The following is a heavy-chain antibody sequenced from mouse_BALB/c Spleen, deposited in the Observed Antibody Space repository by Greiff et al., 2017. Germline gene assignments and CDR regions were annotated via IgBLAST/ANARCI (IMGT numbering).Heavy chain of an antibody. CDR3: TREDYYGNFFDY. V-gene: IGHV1S22*01. CDR1: GYTFTSYW. CDR2: IYPGSGST. Sequence: KQPGSELVRPGASVKLSCKASGYTFTSYWMHWVKQRHGQGLEWIGNIYPGSGSTNYDEKFKSKGTLTVDTSSSTAYMHLSSLTSEDSAVYYCTREDYYGNFFDYWGQGTTLTVSS. J-gene: IGHJ2*01. D-gene: IGHD2-1*01.